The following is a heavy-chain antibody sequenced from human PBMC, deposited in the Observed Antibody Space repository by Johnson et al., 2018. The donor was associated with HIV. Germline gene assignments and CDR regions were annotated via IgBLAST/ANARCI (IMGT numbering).Heavy chain of an antibody. J-gene: IGHJ3*02. CDR1: EFTFRDYY. CDR2: ISTTGSTI. D-gene: IGHD2-15*01. Sequence: QVQLVESGGGLVKPGGSLRLSCAASEFTFRDYYMSWIRQAPGKGLEWISYISTTGSTIYSAGSVKCRFTISRDNARNSLSLEMNSLSAEDPAVYYCARGRKGYCSGGSCFPHEVFDMWGQGTMVTVSS. CDR3: ARGRKGYCSGGSCFPHEVFDM. V-gene: IGHV3-11*04.